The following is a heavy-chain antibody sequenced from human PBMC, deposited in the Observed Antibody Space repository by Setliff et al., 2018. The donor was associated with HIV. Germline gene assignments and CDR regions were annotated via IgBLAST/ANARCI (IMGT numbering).Heavy chain of an antibody. CDR3: ARDSRWLQFPYFDS. J-gene: IGHJ4*01. Sequence: SETLSLTCTVSGYSISSGYYWGWIRQPPGKGLEWIGSIYHSGSTFYNPSLKSRVTISADTSKNQFSLKLSSVTAADTAVYYCARDSRWLQFPYFDSWGQGTPVTVSS. CDR2: IYHSGST. CDR1: GYSISSGYY. V-gene: IGHV4-38-2*02. D-gene: IGHD5-12*01.